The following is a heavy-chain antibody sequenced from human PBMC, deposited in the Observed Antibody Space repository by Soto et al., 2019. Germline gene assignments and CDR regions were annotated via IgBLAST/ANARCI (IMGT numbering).Heavy chain of an antibody. CDR1: SGPSSSHN. CDR2: VYYTGGT. CDR3: VRQGIGNLHGLVDV. D-gene: IGHD1-1*01. Sequence: QVKLQQSGPGLVKPSETLSLTCTVSSGPSSSHNWGWILQPPGRGLEWIGYVYYTGGTSYNPSLKSRVTISADTSTNHISLTLSSVTAADTAVYYCVRQGIGNLHGLVDVWGQGTTVSVSS. V-gene: IGHV4-59*08. J-gene: IGHJ6*02.